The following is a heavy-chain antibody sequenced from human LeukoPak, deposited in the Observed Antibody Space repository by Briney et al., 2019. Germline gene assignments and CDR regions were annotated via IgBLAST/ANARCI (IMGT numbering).Heavy chain of an antibody. Sequence: ASVKVSCTASGYTFTSYGISWVRQAPGQGLEWMGWISAYNGNTNYAQKLQGRVTMTTDTSTSTAYMELRSLRSDDTAVYYCARDRGIVVVPAANAVGWFDPWGQGTLVTVSS. V-gene: IGHV1-18*01. CDR1: GYTFTSYG. J-gene: IGHJ5*02. CDR2: ISAYNGNT. D-gene: IGHD2-2*01. CDR3: ARDRGIVVVPAANAVGWFDP.